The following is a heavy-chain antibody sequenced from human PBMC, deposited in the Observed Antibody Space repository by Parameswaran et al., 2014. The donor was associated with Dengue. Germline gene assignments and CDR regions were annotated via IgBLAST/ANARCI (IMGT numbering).Heavy chain of an antibody. J-gene: IGHJ6*02. V-gene: IGHV1-69*04. D-gene: IGHD3-10*01. Sequence: SWVRQAPGQGLEFVGRIIPVLGITNYAQQFKGTVTIAADKSTSTASLELNSLRSDDTAVYYCARESSGSSSGYIYFAMDVWGQGTTVTVSS. CDR3: ARESSGSSSGYIYFAMDV. CDR2: IIPVLGIT.